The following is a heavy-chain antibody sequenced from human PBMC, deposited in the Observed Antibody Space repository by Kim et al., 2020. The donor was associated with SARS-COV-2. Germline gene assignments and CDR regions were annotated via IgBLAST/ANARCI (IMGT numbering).Heavy chain of an antibody. J-gene: IGHJ4*02. CDR3: AKDSTLSTGPADY. CDR2: ISWDGVST. V-gene: IGHV3-43*01. CDR1: GFTFDDYT. Sequence: GGSLRLSCAASGFTFDDYTMHWVRQAPGKGLEWVSLISWDGVSTFYADSVKGRFTISRDNSKNSLYLQMNSLRTEDTALYYCAKDSTLSTGPADYWGQGTLVTVSS. D-gene: IGHD1-1*01.